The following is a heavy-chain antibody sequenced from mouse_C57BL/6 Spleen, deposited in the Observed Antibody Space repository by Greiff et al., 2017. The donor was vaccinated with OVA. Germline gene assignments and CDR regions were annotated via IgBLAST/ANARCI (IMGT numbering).Heavy chain of an antibody. Sequence: EVHLVESGGGLVQPKGSLKLSCAASGFSFNTYAMNWVRQAPGKGLEWVARIRSKSNNYATYYADSVKDRFTISRDDSESMLYLQMNNLKTEDTAMYYCVRQGLNSYFDYWGQGTTLTVSS. CDR2: IRSKSNNYAT. V-gene: IGHV10-1*01. J-gene: IGHJ2*01. CDR3: VRQGLNSYFDY. CDR1: GFSFNTYA. D-gene: IGHD1-3*01.